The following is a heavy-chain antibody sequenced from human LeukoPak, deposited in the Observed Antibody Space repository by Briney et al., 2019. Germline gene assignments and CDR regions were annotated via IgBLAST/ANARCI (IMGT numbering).Heavy chain of an antibody. CDR2: ISGSGGST. CDR3: AKVGSSSWRFDY. J-gene: IGHJ4*02. D-gene: IGHD6-13*01. Sequence: GGSLRLSCAASGFTFSSYAMSRVRQAPGKGLEWVSAISGSGGSTYYADSVKGRFTISRDNSKNTLYLQMNSLRAEDTAVYYCAKVGSSSWRFDYWGQGTLVTVSS. V-gene: IGHV3-23*01. CDR1: GFTFSSYA.